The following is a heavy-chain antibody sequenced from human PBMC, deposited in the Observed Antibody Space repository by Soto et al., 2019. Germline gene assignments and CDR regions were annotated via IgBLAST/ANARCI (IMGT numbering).Heavy chain of an antibody. Sequence: QVQLVQSGAEVKKPGSSVKVSCKASGGTFSRYSITWVRQAPGHGLDWIGRLITIFGIASYTQKFQGRVTVTADECKSTGYMELSSLRSDDTPVYYCAGEDRDRETGLVPAAIDGMDVWGQGTTETVSS. CDR3: AGEDRDRETGLVPAAIDGMDV. CDR1: GGTFSRYS. J-gene: IGHJ6*02. CDR2: LITIFGIA. D-gene: IGHD2-2*01. V-gene: IGHV1-69*08.